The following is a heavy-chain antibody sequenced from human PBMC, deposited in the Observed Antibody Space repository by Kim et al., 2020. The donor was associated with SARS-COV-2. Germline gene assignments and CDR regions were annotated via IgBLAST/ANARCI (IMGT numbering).Heavy chain of an antibody. Sequence: GGSLRLSCAASGFTFSSYAMHWVRQAPGKGLEWVAVISYDGSNKYYADSVKGRFTISRDNSKNTLYLQMNSLRAEDTAVYYCARDKRAMVRGVFYWGQGTLVTVSS. V-gene: IGHV3-30*04. CDR1: GFTFSSYA. J-gene: IGHJ4*02. CDR3: ARDKRAMVRGVFY. D-gene: IGHD3-10*01. CDR2: ISYDGSNK.